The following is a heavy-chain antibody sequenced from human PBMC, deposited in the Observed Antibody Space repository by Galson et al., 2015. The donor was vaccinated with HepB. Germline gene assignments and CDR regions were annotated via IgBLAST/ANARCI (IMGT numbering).Heavy chain of an antibody. V-gene: IGHV3-11*06. CDR2: ISDTSTYT. J-gene: IGHJ4*02. Sequence: SLRLSCAAPGFTFSDYYMSWIRQAPGKGLEWVSYISDTSTYTNYADSVKGRFTISRDNAKNSLYLQMNSLRAEDTAVYYCARDQLGFDYWGQGTLVTVSS. D-gene: IGHD6-6*01. CDR3: ARDQLGFDY. CDR1: GFTFSDYY.